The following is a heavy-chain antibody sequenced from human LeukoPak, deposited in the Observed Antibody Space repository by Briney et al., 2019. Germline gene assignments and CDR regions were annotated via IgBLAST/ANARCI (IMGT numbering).Heavy chain of an antibody. Sequence: SETLSLTCTVSGGSISSYYCSWIRQSPGKGLEWIGYISYSGGTDYNPSLKSRVTISVDTSKNQFSLKLNSVTAADTAVYYCAREGYGDNSGALDYWGRGTLVTVSS. V-gene: IGHV4-59*01. D-gene: IGHD4-23*01. CDR3: AREGYGDNSGALDY. CDR2: ISYSGGT. J-gene: IGHJ4*02. CDR1: GGSISSYY.